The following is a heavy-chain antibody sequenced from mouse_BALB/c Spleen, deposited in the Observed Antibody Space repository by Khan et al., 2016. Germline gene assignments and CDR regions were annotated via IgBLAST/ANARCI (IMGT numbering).Heavy chain of an antibody. CDR3: AIGTSGCWFTY. V-gene: IGHV1-74*01. CDR2: IDPSDSET. Sequence: QVQLQQSGPQLVRPGASVQISCKASGYSFTNYWMHWVKQRPGQGLEWIGMIDPSDSETRLNQKFKDKATLTVDRSSSTAYMHLSSPTSEDSAVYFCAIGTSGCWFTYWGQGTLVTVSA. J-gene: IGHJ3*01. CDR1: GYSFTNYW. D-gene: IGHD3-1*01.